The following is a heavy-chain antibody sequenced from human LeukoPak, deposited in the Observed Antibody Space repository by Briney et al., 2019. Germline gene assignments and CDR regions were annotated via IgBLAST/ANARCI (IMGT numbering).Heavy chain of an antibody. D-gene: IGHD2-2*01. CDR1: GYTFTGYY. V-gene: IGHV1-2*02. J-gene: IGHJ6*02. CDR2: INPNSGGT. Sequence: ASVKVSCKASGYTFTGYYMHWVRQAPGQGLEWMGWINPNSGGTNYAQKFQGRVTMTRNTSISTAYMELSSLRSEDTAVYYCARVKMGYQLLYYYYGMDVWGQGTTVTVSS. CDR3: ARVKMGYQLLYYYYGMDV.